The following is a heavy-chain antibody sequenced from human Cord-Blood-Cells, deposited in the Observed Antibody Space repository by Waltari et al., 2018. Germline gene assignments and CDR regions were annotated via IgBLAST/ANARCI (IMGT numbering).Heavy chain of an antibody. V-gene: IGHV4-34*01. J-gene: IGHJ3*02. Sequence: QVQLQQWGAGLLKPSETLSLTCAVYGGSCSGYYRSWIRQPPGKGLEWIGEINHSGSTNYNPSLKSRVTISVDTSKNQFSLKLSSVTAADTAVYCCARAMTRVAFDIWGQGTMVTVSS. D-gene: IGHD4-17*01. CDR3: ARAMTRVAFDI. CDR2: INHSGST. CDR1: GGSCSGYY.